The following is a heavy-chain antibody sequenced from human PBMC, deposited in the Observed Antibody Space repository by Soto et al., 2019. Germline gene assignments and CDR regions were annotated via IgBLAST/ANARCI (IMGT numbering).Heavy chain of an antibody. CDR2: INPSGGT. CDR3: ARVLAARASRDFDY. CDR1: GGSFSTDY. J-gene: IGHJ4*01. Sequence: QVQLQQWGAGLLKPSETLSLTCAVYGGSFSTDYWSWIRQPPGKGLEWIGEINPSGGTNYNPSLKSRVTISVATSKNQFSLKLSSVTAADTAVYYCARVLAARASRDFDYWGHGTLVTVSP. V-gene: IGHV4-34*01. D-gene: IGHD6-6*01.